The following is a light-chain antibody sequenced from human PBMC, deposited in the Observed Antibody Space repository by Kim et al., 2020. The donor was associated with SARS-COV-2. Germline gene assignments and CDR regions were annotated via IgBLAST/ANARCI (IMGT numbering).Light chain of an antibody. CDR1: KLGDKY. V-gene: IGLV3-1*01. CDR3: QAWDSSLVV. J-gene: IGLJ2*01. CDR2: QDS. Sequence: SYELTQPPSVSVSPVQTASITCSGDKLGDKYACWYQQKPGQSPVLVIYQDSKRPSGIPERFSGSNSGNTATLTISGTQAMDEADYYCQAWDSSLVVFGGGTQLTVL.